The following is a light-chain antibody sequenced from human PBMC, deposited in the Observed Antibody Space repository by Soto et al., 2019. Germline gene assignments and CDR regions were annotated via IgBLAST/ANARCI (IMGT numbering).Light chain of an antibody. CDR1: RDISNY. CDR2: DAS. CDR3: QQNDNLPYT. J-gene: IGKJ2*01. V-gene: IGKV1-33*01. Sequence: DVQMTQSPSSLSASVGDRVIFTCQASRDISNYLNWYQQKPGKAPMLLIYDASNLKTGVPSRFSGSGSGTHFTFTISNLQPEDIATYYCQQNDNLPYTFGQGTKLEIK.